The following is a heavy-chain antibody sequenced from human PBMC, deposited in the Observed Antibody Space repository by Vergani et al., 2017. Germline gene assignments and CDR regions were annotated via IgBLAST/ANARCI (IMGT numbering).Heavy chain of an antibody. CDR2: INHSGST. Sequence: VQLQQWGAGLLKPSETLSLTCAVYGGSFSGYYWSWIRQPPGKGLEWIGEINHSGSTNYNPSLKSRVTISVDTSKNQFSLKLSSVTAADTAVYYCARGNIMITFGGVIVYFGMDVWGQGTTVTVSS. D-gene: IGHD3-16*02. V-gene: IGHV4-34*01. CDR3: ARGNIMITFGGVIVYFGMDV. CDR1: GGSFSGYY. J-gene: IGHJ6*02.